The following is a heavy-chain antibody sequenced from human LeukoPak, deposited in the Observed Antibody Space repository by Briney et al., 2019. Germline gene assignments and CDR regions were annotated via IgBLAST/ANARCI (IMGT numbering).Heavy chain of an antibody. CDR1: GFTFSSYA. J-gene: IGHJ6*04. Sequence: GGSLRLSCAASGFTFSSYAMHWVRQAPGKGLEWVAVISYDGSNKYYADSVKGRFTISRDNSKNTLYLQMNSLRAEDTAVYYCAREVRHYYGMDVWRKGTTVTVSS. CDR2: ISYDGSNK. CDR3: AREVRHYYGMDV. V-gene: IGHV3-30*04.